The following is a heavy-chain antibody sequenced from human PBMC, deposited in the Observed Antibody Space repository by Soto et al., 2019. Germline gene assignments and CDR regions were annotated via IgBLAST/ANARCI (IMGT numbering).Heavy chain of an antibody. J-gene: IGHJ4*02. D-gene: IGHD3-10*01. CDR3: ARHVFIGDKRGTEMAEGGIDY. CDR2: IDPSDSYT. CDR1: GYSFTSYW. V-gene: IGHV5-10-1*03. Sequence: EVQLVQSGAEVKKPGESLRISCKGSGYSFTSYWISWVRQMPGKGLEWMGRIDPSDSYTNYSPSFQGHVTISADKSISTAYLQWSSLKASDTAMYYCARHVFIGDKRGTEMAEGGIDYWGQGTLVTVSS.